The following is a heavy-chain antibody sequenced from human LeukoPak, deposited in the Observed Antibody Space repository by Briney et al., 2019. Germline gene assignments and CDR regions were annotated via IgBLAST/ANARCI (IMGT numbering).Heavy chain of an antibody. CDR1: GFTFSSYG. J-gene: IGHJ4*02. CDR3: ARGSSTYYYGDY. V-gene: IGHV3-21*01. D-gene: IGHD3-10*01. Sequence: GGSLRLSCEASGFTFSSYGMTWVRQAPGKGLEWVSSMSSSSSFISYTDSVKGRFTISRDYAKNSLYLQMNSLRAEDTAVYYCARGSSTYYYGDYWGQGTLVTVSS. CDR2: MSSSSSFI.